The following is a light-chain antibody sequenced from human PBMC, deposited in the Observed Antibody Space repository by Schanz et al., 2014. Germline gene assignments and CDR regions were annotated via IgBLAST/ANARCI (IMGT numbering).Light chain of an antibody. V-gene: IGKV3-20*01. J-gene: IGKJ1*01. Sequence: EILMTQSPATLSLSPGERATLSCRASQSVGSSLAWYQQKPGQAPRLLIYDASNRATGIPARFSGSGSGTDFSLTIARLEPEDFAVYYCQQYGGSPRTFGQGTKVEIK. CDR3: QQYGGSPRT. CDR1: QSVGSS. CDR2: DAS.